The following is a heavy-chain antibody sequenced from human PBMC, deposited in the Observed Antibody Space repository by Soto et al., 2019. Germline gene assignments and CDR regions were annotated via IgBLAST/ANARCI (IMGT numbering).Heavy chain of an antibody. J-gene: IGHJ6*01. CDR1: GGTFSSYA. Sequence: QVQLVQSGAEVKKPGSSVKVSCKASGGTFSSYAISWVRQAPGQGLELMGGIIPIFGTANYAQKFQGRVTITADESTSTAYMELSSLRSEDTAVYYCARDQDSVYVIKLLSFYNMDVWGQGTTVTVSS. CDR3: ARDQDSVYVIKLLSFYNMDV. V-gene: IGHV1-69*12. D-gene: IGHD5-12*01. CDR2: IIPIFGTA.